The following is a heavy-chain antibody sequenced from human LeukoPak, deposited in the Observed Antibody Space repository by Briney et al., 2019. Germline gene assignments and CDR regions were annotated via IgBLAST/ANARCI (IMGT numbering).Heavy chain of an antibody. D-gene: IGHD5-18*01. CDR3: ARVHSQYYYYYGMDV. Sequence: GGSLRLSCTASGFTFSSYAMSWVRQAPGKGLEWVSAIRGSGGSTYYADSVKGRFTISRDNSKNTLYLQMNSLRAEDTAVYYCARVHSQYYYYYGMDVWGQGTTVTVSS. J-gene: IGHJ6*02. CDR2: IRGSGGST. CDR1: GFTFSSYA. V-gene: IGHV3-23*01.